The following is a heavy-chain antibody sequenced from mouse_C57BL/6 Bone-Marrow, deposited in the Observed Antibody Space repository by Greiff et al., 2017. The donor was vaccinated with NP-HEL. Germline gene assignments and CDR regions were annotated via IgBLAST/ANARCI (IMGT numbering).Heavy chain of an antibody. D-gene: IGHD1-1*01. Sequence: QVQLKQSGAELVKPGASVKISCKASGYAFSSYWMNWVKQRPGKGLEWIGQIYPGDGDTNYNGKFKGKATLTADNSSSTAYMQLSSLTSEDSAVYFCARSSTRAYWGQGTLVTVSA. CDR3: ARSSTRAY. CDR2: IYPGDGDT. J-gene: IGHJ3*01. V-gene: IGHV1-80*01. CDR1: GYAFSSYW.